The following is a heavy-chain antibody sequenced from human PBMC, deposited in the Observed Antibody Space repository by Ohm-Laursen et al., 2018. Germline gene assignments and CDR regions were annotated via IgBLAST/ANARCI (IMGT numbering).Heavy chain of an antibody. V-gene: IGHV3-9*01. D-gene: IGHD3-16*01. CDR2: ISWNSGSI. CDR1: GFTFDDYA. Sequence: SSLRLSCTASGFTFDDYAMHWVRQAPGKGLEWVSGISWNSGSIGYADSVKGRFTISRDNAKNSLYLQMNSLRAEDTALYYCAKALTAYTFGGVSSDYWGQGTLVTVSS. J-gene: IGHJ4*02. CDR3: AKALTAYTFGGVSSDY.